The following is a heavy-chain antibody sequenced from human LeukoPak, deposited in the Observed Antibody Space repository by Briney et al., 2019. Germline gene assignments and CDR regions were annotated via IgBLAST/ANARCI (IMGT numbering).Heavy chain of an antibody. J-gene: IGHJ4*02. CDR1: AFSLNAYN. Sequence: PGGSLRLFCAASAFSLNAYNMNWARQAPGKGLEWVSSISYTGTYIYYADSVKGRFTISRDNAQNSLYLQMNSLRAEDTAIYYCVRDRGTYRPIDYWGQGTLVTVSS. V-gene: IGHV3-21*04. CDR2: ISYTGTYI. CDR3: VRDRGTYRPIDY. D-gene: IGHD1-26*01.